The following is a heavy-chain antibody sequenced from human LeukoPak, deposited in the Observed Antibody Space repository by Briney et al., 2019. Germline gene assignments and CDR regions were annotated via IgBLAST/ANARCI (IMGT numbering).Heavy chain of an antibody. CDR3: ARAPKVLRSVDY. V-gene: IGHV4-59*11. J-gene: IGHJ4*02. Sequence: KPSETLSLTCTVSGGSISGHYWSWIRQPPGKGLEWIGYISYSGSTNYNPSLKSRVTISVDTSKNQFSLKLSSVTAADTAVYYCARAPKVLRSVDYWGQGTLVTVSS. CDR2: ISYSGST. D-gene: IGHD3-16*01. CDR1: GGSISGHY.